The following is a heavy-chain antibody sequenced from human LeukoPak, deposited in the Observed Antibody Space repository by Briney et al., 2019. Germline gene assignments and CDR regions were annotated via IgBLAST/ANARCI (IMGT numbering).Heavy chain of an antibody. D-gene: IGHD6-13*01. CDR1: GGSINSHY. J-gene: IGHJ4*02. Sequence: PSETLSLTCTVSGGSINSHYRSWVRQPPGKGLEWIGDISYSGSTNYTPYLKSRVTMSVDTSKNQFSLKLSSVTAADTAVYYSGGPSIAAAGSLHASNFDCWGQGTLVTVSS. CDR3: GGPSIAAAGSLHASNFDC. CDR2: ISYSGST. V-gene: IGHV4-59*11.